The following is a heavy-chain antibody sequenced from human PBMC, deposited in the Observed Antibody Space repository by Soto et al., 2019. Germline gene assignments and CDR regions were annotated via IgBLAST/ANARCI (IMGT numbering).Heavy chain of an antibody. D-gene: IGHD2-15*01. Sequence: EVQLVESGGGLVKPGGSLRLSCAASGFTFSSYSMNWVRQAPGKGLEWVSSISSSSSYIYYADSVKGRFTISRDNAKNSLYLQMNSLRAEDTAVYYCARDGPYCSGGSCYSNFDYWGQGTLVTVSS. CDR2: ISSSSSYI. V-gene: IGHV3-21*01. CDR1: GFTFSSYS. CDR3: ARDGPYCSGGSCYSNFDY. J-gene: IGHJ4*02.